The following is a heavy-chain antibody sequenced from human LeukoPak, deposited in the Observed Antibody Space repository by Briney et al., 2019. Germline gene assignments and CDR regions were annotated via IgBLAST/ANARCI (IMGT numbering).Heavy chain of an antibody. CDR3: AREVYYYYYMDV. V-gene: IGHV4-59*01. J-gene: IGHJ6*03. CDR2: IYYSGST. CDR1: GGSLSSYY. Sequence: SETLSLTCTVSGGSLSSYYWSWIRQPPGKGLEWIGYIYYSGSTNYNPSLKSRVTISVDTSKNQFSLKLSSVTAADTAVYYCAREVYYYYYMDVWGKGTTVTVSS.